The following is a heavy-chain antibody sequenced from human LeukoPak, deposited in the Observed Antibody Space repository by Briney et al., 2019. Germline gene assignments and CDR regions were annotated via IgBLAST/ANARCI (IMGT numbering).Heavy chain of an antibody. CDR1: GFTFSSYA. D-gene: IGHD3-22*01. V-gene: IGHV3-30-3*01. J-gene: IGHJ4*02. CDR2: ISYDGSNK. CDR3: AGGSGYLPADY. Sequence: GGSLRLSCAASGFTFSSYAMHWVRQAPGKGLEWVAVISYDGSNKYCADSVKGRFTISRDNSKNTLYLQMNSLRAEDTAVYYCAGGSGYLPADYWGQGTLVTVSS.